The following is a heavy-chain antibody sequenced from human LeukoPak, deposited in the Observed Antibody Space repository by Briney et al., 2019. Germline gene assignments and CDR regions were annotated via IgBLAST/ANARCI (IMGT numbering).Heavy chain of an antibody. D-gene: IGHD2-8*01. CDR2: MYHSGST. CDR1: GYSISSGYF. Sequence: SETLSLTCTVSGYSISSGYFWGWIRQPPGRGLEWIGSMYHSGSTYYNPSLKSRVTISVDTSKNQFSLDLSSVTAADMAVYYCARDTNGPPDYWGQGTLVTVSS. J-gene: IGHJ4*02. V-gene: IGHV4-38-2*02. CDR3: ARDTNGPPDY.